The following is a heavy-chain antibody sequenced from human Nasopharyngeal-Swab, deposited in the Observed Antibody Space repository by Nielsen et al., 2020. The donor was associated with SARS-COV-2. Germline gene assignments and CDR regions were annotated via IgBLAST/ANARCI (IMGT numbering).Heavy chain of an antibody. Sequence: WLRQAPGQGLEWMGGIIPIFGTAKYAQKFQGRVTITADESTSTAYMELSSMRSEDTAVYYCARDLGCSSTSCYEGNWLDTWGQGTLVTVSS. CDR3: ARDLGCSSTSCYEGNWLDT. V-gene: IGHV1-69*01. CDR2: IIPIFGTA. J-gene: IGHJ5*02. D-gene: IGHD2-2*01.